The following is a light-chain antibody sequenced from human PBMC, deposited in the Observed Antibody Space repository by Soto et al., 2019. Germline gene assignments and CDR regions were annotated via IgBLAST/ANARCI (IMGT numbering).Light chain of an antibody. CDR3: SSFTSSNTYV. V-gene: IGLV2-18*02. CDR2: DVN. Sequence: QSARTQPPSVSGSPGQSFAISCTGTSSDVGAYNRVSWYQQPPGTAPKLMIYDVNNRPSGVPDRFSGSKSGNTASLTISGLQADDEADYYCSSFTSSNTYVFGTGTKVTVL. J-gene: IGLJ1*01. CDR1: SSDVGAYNR.